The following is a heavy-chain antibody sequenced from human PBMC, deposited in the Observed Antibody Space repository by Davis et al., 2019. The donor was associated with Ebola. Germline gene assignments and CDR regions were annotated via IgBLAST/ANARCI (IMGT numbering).Heavy chain of an antibody. CDR1: GFTFSSYA. Sequence: GESLKISCAASGFTFSSYAMSWVRQAPGKGLEWVSAISGSGGSTYYADSVKGRFTISRDNSKNTLYLQMNSPRAEDTAIYYCARGYYGDYQWGQGTLVTVSS. CDR2: ISGSGGST. CDR3: ARGYYGDYQ. V-gene: IGHV3-23*01. D-gene: IGHD4-17*01. J-gene: IGHJ4*02.